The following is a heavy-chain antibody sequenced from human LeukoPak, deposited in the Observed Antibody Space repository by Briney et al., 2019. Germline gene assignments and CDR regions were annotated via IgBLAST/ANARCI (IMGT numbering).Heavy chain of an antibody. CDR3: AKDLGSSSWYYFDY. D-gene: IGHD6-13*01. V-gene: IGHV3-23*01. J-gene: IGHJ4*02. CDR2: ISTTAEGAKYA. CDR1: GFTFSSYG. Sequence: GGSLRLSCAASGFTFSSYGMNWVRQAPGKGLEWISNISTTAEGAKYAYYADSVKGRFTIPRDNSKNTLYLQMNTLRAEDTAVYYCAKDLGSSSWYYFDYWGQGTLVTVSS.